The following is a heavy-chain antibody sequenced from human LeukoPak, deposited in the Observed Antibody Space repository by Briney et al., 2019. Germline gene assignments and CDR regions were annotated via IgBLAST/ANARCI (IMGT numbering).Heavy chain of an antibody. Sequence: SETLSLTCTVSGGSISSGDYYWSWIRQPPGKGLEWIGYIYYSGSTYYIPSLKSRVTISVDTSKNQFSLKLSSVTAADTAVYYCARVKSYYFDYWGQGTLVTVSS. D-gene: IGHD4-23*01. V-gene: IGHV4-30-4*08. J-gene: IGHJ4*02. CDR3: ARVKSYYFDY. CDR2: IYYSGST. CDR1: GGSISSGDYY.